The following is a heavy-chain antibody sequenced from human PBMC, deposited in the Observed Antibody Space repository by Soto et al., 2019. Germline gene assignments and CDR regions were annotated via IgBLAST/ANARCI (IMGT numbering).Heavy chain of an antibody. CDR3: AREVYNWNDAAFDY. CDR2: IYYSGST. D-gene: IGHD1-20*01. CDR1: GGSISSYY. J-gene: IGHJ4*02. Sequence: LSLTCTVSGGSISSYYWSWIRQPPGKGLEWIGYIYYSGSTNYNPSLKSRVTISVDTSKNQFSLKLSSVTAADTAVYYCAREVYNWNDAAFDYWGQGTLVTVSS. V-gene: IGHV4-59*12.